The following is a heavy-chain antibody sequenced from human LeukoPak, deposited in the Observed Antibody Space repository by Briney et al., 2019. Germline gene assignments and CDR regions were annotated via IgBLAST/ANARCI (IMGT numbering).Heavy chain of an antibody. J-gene: IGHJ6*03. V-gene: IGHV3-30*02. CDR3: AKDHAVTTYAYYYYMDV. D-gene: IGHD4-17*01. CDR2: IRYDGSNK. Sequence: GSLRLSCAASGFTFSSYGMHWVRQAPGKGLEWVAFIRYDGSNKYYADSVKGRFTISRDNSKNTLYLQMNSLRAEDTAVYYCAKDHAVTTYAYYYYMDVWGKGTTVTVSS. CDR1: GFTFSSYG.